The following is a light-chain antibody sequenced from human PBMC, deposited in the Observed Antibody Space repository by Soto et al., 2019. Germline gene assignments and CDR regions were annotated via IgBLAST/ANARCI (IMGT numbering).Light chain of an antibody. Sequence: EIVMTQSPATLTVSPGERATLSCRASQSVGSNLAWYQQKPGQVPRLLIYGASTRATGIPARFSGSGSGTELTLTISGLQSEDFAVYYCQQNSNWPPFTFGQGTKLEIK. CDR1: QSVGSN. V-gene: IGKV3-15*01. CDR3: QQNSNWPPFT. J-gene: IGKJ2*01. CDR2: GAS.